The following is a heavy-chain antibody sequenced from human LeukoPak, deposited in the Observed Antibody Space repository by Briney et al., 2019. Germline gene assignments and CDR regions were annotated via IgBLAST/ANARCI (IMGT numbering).Heavy chain of an antibody. V-gene: IGHV4-4*07. D-gene: IGHD1-1*01. CDR1: GGSISSYY. CDR2: IYTSGTT. Sequence: SETLSLTCTVSGGSISSYYWSWIRQPAGKGLELIGRIYTSGTTNYNPSLKSRVTMSVDTSKNQFSLKLSSVTAADTAVYYCARAPTGTEGWNWFDPWRQGTLVTVSS. J-gene: IGHJ5*02. CDR3: ARAPTGTEGWNWFDP.